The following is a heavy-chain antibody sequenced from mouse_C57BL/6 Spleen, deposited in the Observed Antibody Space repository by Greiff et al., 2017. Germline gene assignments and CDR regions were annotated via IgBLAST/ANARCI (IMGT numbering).Heavy chain of an antibody. CDR2: INPSSGYT. V-gene: IGHV1-7*01. CDR1: GYTFTSYW. J-gene: IGHJ4*01. Sequence: VQLQQSGAELAKPGASVKLSCKASGYTFTSYWMHWVKQRPGQGLEWIGYINPSSGYTKYNQKFKDKATLTADKSSSTAYMQLSSLTYEDSAVYYCASGGSTTVVALYAMDYWGQGTSVTVSS. D-gene: IGHD1-1*01. CDR3: ASGGSTTVVALYAMDY.